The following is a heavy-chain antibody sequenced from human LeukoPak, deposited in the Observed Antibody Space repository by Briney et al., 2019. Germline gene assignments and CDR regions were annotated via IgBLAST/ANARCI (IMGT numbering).Heavy chain of an antibody. V-gene: IGHV4-39*01. CDR3: ARGARRFDP. CDR1: GGSISSSSYY. Sequence: SETLSLTCTVSGGSISSSSYYWGWIRQPPGKGLEWIGSIYYSGSTYYNPSLKSRVTISVDTSKNQFSLKLSSVTAADTAVYYCARGARRFDPWGQGTLVTVSP. CDR2: IYYSGST. J-gene: IGHJ5*02.